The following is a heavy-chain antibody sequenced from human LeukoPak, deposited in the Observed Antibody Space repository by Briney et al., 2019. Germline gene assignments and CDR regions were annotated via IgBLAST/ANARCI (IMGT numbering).Heavy chain of an antibody. CDR3: ARVYSNIDY. D-gene: IGHD4-4*01. Sequence: GGSLRLSCAASGFTFSSYTMNLVRQAPGKGLEWVSSISSSSNYIYYADSVKGRFTISRDNAKNSLYLQMNSLRAEDTAVYYCARVYSNIDYWGQGTLVTVSS. CDR2: ISSSSNYI. V-gene: IGHV3-21*01. CDR1: GFTFSSYT. J-gene: IGHJ4*02.